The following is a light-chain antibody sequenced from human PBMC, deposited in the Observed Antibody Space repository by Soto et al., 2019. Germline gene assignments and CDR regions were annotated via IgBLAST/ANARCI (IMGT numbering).Light chain of an antibody. V-gene: IGKV1-5*01. CDR1: QSISSW. CDR3: QQYNSYWT. J-gene: IGKJ1*01. Sequence: DIQMTQSPSTLSASVGDRVTITCRASQSISSWLAWYQQKPGKAPKLLIYDASSLESGVPSRFSGTGSATELTTNITSLQHDAFATYYCQQYNSYWTFGQGTKVDIK. CDR2: DAS.